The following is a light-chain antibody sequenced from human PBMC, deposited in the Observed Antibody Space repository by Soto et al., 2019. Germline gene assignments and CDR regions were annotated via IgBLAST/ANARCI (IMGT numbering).Light chain of an antibody. CDR1: SSDVGSYNL. V-gene: IGLV2-23*01. CDR2: QGS. Sequence: QSALTQPASVSGSPGQSITISCTGTSSDVGSYNLVSWHQQHPGNAPKLMIYQGSKRLSGVSNRFSGSKSGNTASLTISGLQAEDEADYYCCSFAGSSTVVFDGGTKLTVL. J-gene: IGLJ2*01. CDR3: CSFAGSSTVV.